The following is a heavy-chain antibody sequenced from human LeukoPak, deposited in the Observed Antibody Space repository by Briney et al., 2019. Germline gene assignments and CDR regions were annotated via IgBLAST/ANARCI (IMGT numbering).Heavy chain of an antibody. V-gene: IGHV3-33*01. J-gene: IGHJ4*02. CDR2: IWYDGSNK. CDR3: ARGVDYYENSGTIDY. D-gene: IGHD3-22*01. CDR1: GFTFSDYG. Sequence: GGSLRLSCTASGFTFSDYGMHWVRQPPGKGLEWVAIIWYDGSNKKYEDSVKGRYTISRDNSKNTLYLQMNSLRAEDTAVYYCARGVDYYENSGTIDYWGQGTLVTVSS.